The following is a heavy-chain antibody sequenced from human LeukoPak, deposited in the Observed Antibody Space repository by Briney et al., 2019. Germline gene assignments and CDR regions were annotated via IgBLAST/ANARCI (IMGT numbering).Heavy chain of an antibody. CDR2: IYYSGST. CDR1: CGSISSSSYY. J-gene: IGHJ5*01. CDR3: ARHTGYSGYEAFDS. Sequence: SETLSLTCTVSCGSISSSSYYWGWIRQPPGKGLEWIGTIYYSGSTYYNPSLKSRVTISVDTSKSQFSLNLSSVTAADTAVYYCARHTGYSGYEAFDSWGQGTLVTVSS. V-gene: IGHV4-39*01. D-gene: IGHD5-12*01.